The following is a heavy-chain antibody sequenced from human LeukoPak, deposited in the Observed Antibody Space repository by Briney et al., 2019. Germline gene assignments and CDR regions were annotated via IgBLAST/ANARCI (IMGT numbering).Heavy chain of an antibody. CDR1: GFIVSNNY. CDR3: ARDRNSGYYSYYGMDV. CDR2: IYSGGST. J-gene: IGHJ6*02. V-gene: IGHV3-53*01. Sequence: GGSLRLSCVASGFIVSNNYMSWVRQAPGKGLEWVSVIYSGGSTYYADSVKGRFTISRDNSKNTLYLQMNSLRAEDTAVYYCARDRNSGYYSYYGMDVWGQGTTVTVSS. D-gene: IGHD1-26*01.